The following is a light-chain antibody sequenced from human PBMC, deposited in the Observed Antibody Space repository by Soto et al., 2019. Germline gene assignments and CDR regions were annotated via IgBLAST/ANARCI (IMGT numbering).Light chain of an antibody. Sequence: EIVLTQSPGTLSLSPGEGATLSCRASESISSSYLAWYQQKPGQAPRLLIYGASTRPTGIPARFSGRGSGTEFTLTITSLQSEDFAVYYCQQYNDWLWTFGQGTKVEIK. CDR1: ESISSSY. V-gene: IGKV3-15*01. CDR2: GAS. CDR3: QQYNDWLWT. J-gene: IGKJ1*01.